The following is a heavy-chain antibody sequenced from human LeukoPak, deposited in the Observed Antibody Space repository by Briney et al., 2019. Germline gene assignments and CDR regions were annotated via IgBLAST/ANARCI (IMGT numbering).Heavy chain of an antibody. D-gene: IGHD3-10*01. Sequence: GESPKISRKGSGDSLTNHYIGWVRLRPGKGLEWMGSIYPGDSDTRYSPSIQGQVTISAAKSISTAYLQWSSLKASDTAMYYCARRGYGSGNYYYPNWGQGTLVTVSS. CDR2: IYPGDSDT. V-gene: IGHV5-51*01. CDR1: GDSLTNHY. J-gene: IGHJ4*02. CDR3: ARRGYGSGNYYYPN.